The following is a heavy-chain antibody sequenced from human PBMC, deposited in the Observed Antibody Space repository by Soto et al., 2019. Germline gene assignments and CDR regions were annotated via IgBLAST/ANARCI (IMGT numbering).Heavy chain of an antibody. CDR2: IVVGSGDT. D-gene: IGHD3-10*01. CDR3: AAGVPYQIGAGSYYFDF. CDR1: GFTFSRSA. V-gene: IGHV1-58*01. Sequence: ASVKVSCKTSGFTFSRSAVQWVRQARGQSLEWIGWIVVGSGDTAYFYTFQDRVTMTRDMSTRTVYMELRSLTSEDTAVYYCAAGVPYQIGAGSYYFDFWG. J-gene: IGHJ4*01.